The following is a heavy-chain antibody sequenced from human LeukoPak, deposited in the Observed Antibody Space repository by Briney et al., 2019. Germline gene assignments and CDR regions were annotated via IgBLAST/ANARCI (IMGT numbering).Heavy chain of an antibody. J-gene: IGHJ4*02. CDR2: IRYDGSTE. CDR1: GFIFSSHG. Sequence: GGSLRLACAASGFIFSSHGMHWVRQAPGKGLEWVSTIRYDGSTEYYADSVRGRFTISRDNSGNTLFLQMNSLGAEDTAVYYCVRDTITYEIFTGSPDYWGQGTLVIVSS. V-gene: IGHV3-30*02. D-gene: IGHD3-9*01. CDR3: VRDTITYEIFTGSPDY.